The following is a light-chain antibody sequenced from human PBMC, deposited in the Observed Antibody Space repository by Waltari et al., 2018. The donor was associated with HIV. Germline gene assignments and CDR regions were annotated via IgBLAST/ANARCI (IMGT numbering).Light chain of an antibody. CDR3: MQALQTPPT. J-gene: IGKJ4*01. CDR2: LGS. Sequence: IVMTQSPLSLPVTPGEPASISCTSSQSLLHSNGYNYLGWYLQKPGQSPQLLIYLGSNRASGVPDRFSGVASGTNFTLQISRVEAEDVGVYYCMQALQTPPTFGGGTSVEVK. CDR1: QSLLHSNGYNY. V-gene: IGKV2-28*01.